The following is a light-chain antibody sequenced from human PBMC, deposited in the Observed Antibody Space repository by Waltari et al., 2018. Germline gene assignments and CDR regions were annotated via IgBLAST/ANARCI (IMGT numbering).Light chain of an antibody. V-gene: IGLV2-14*03. CDR3: SSFTSSSTWV. Sequence: QPALTQPASVSGSPGQSITTSCTGTSSAVGGYNYVYWYQQHPGKAPKLMIYDVNIRPSGVSNRFSGSKSGNTASLTISGLQAEDEADYYCSSFTSSSTWVCGGGTKLTVL. CDR2: DVN. J-gene: IGLJ3*02. CDR1: SSAVGGYNY.